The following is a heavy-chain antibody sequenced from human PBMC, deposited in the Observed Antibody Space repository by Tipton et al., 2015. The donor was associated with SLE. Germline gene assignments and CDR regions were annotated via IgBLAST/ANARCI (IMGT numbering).Heavy chain of an antibody. D-gene: IGHD6-13*01. CDR2: IYYSGST. CDR3: ARVERAARGFDY. CDR1: GGSFSGYY. Sequence: LRLSCAVYGGSFSGYYWSWIRQPPGKGLEWIGYIYYSGSTNYNPPLKSRVTISVDTSKNQFSLKLSSVTAADMAVYYCARVERAARGFDYWGRGTLVTVSS. J-gene: IGHJ4*02. V-gene: IGHV4-59*01.